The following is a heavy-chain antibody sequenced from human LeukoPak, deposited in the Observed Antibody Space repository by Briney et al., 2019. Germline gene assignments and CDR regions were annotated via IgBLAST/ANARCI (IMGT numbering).Heavy chain of an antibody. V-gene: IGHV4-61*01. CDR1: GGSVSSGSYY. Sequence: SETLSLTCTVSGGSVSSGSYYWSWIRQPPGKGLEWIGYIYYSGSTNYNPSLKSRVTISVDTSKNQFSLKLSSVTAADTAVYYCARGYCSSTSCYVLEGVDPWGQGTLVTVSS. CDR3: ARGYCSSTSCYVLEGVDP. D-gene: IGHD2-2*01. CDR2: IYYSGST. J-gene: IGHJ5*02.